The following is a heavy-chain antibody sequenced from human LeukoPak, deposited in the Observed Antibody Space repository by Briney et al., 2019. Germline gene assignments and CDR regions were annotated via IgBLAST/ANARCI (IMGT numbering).Heavy chain of an antibody. CDR3: AREPVEMATITHYYYYYGMDV. J-gene: IGHJ6*02. CDR1: GSTFSSYA. Sequence: SVKVSCKASGSTFSSYAISWVRHAPGQGLEWMGRIIPILGIANYAQKFQGRVTITADKSTSTAYMELSSLRSEDTAVYYCAREPVEMATITHYYYYYGMDVWGQGTTVTVSS. V-gene: IGHV1-69*04. D-gene: IGHD5-24*01. CDR2: IIPILGIA.